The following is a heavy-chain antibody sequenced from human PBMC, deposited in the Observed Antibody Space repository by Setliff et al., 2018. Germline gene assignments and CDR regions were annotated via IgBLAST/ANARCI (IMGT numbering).Heavy chain of an antibody. CDR1: GLTFRSYG. V-gene: IGHV3-30*02. CDR2: IWHDGSKE. Sequence: GESLRLSCAASGLTFRSYGFHWVRQAPGKGLEWVAVIWHDGSKEYYSDSVKGRFTISRDDSKNMVHLQMDSLRAEDTAVYYCAKDGEVGSGYFYASFDPWGQGTLVTVSS. J-gene: IGHJ5*02. D-gene: IGHD3-22*01. CDR3: AKDGEVGSGYFYASFDP.